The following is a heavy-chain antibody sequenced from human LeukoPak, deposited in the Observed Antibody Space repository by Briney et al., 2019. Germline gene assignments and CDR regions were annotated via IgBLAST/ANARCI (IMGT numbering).Heavy chain of an antibody. Sequence: GGSLRLSCAASGFTFSDYYMSWIRQAPGKGLEWVSYISSGSSTIYYADSVEGRFTVSRDNGKKSLYLHMNSLRAEDTAMYYCAKLPTVAATIAGSGYWGQGTLVTVSS. CDR2: ISSGSSTI. D-gene: IGHD6-19*01. CDR3: AKLPTVAATIAGSGY. J-gene: IGHJ4*02. CDR1: GFTFSDYY. V-gene: IGHV3-11*04.